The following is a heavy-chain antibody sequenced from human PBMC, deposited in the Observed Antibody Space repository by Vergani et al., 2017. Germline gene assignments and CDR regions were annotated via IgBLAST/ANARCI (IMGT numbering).Heavy chain of an antibody. CDR3: ARHPVRRFDY. CDR2: ISSSSSYI. V-gene: IGHV3-21*01. J-gene: IGHJ4*02. CDR1: GFTFSSYA. Sequence: EVQLLESGGGLVQPGGSLRLSCAASGFTFSSYAMSWVRQAPGKGLEWVSSISSSSSYIYYADSVKGRFTISRDNAKNSLYLQMNSLRAEDTAVYYCARHPVRRFDYWGQGTLVTVSS.